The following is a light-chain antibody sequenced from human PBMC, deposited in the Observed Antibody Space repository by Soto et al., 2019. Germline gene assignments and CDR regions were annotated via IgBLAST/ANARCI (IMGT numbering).Light chain of an antibody. CDR2: DAS. Sequence: EIVLTQSPATLSLSPGDRATLSCRASQRVSSYLAWYQQKNGQAPRLLIYDASNRATGIPARFSGSGSGTDFTLTISSLEPEDCAVYYCQQRTNWPPTFGGGTKVEIK. CDR1: QRVSSY. J-gene: IGKJ4*01. CDR3: QQRTNWPPT. V-gene: IGKV3-11*01.